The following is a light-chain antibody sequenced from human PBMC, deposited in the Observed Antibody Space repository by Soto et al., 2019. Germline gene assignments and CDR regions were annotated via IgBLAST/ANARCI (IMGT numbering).Light chain of an antibody. CDR3: AAWDDSLHGPV. Sequence: QAVVTQPPSASGTPGQRVTISCSGSSSNIGSYTVNWYRQLPGTAPKLLIYSDNQRPSGVPDRFSGSKSGTSASLAISGLQSEDEADYYCAAWDDSLHGPVFGGGTKLTVL. J-gene: IGLJ2*01. V-gene: IGLV1-44*01. CDR1: SSNIGSYT. CDR2: SDN.